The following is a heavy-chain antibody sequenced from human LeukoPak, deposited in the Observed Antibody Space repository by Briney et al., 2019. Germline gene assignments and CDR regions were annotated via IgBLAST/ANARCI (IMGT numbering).Heavy chain of an antibody. CDR2: IIPIIGTA. V-gene: IGHV1-69*05. CDR3: ARGYCSGGSCYSGTLYYMDV. D-gene: IGHD2-15*01. J-gene: IGHJ6*03. Sequence: SVKVSCRASGGTFSSYAISWVRQAPGQGLEWMRGIIPIIGTANYAQKFQGRVTITTDESTSTAYMELSSLRSEDTAVYYCARGYCSGGSCYSGTLYYMDVWGKGTTVTVSS. CDR1: GGTFSSYA.